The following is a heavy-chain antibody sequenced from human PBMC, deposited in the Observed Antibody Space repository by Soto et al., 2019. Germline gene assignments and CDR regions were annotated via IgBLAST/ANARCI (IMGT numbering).Heavy chain of an antibody. J-gene: IGHJ6*02. CDR3: ARQGPPYRSSGYYYRMDV. CDR2: IFPGDSDT. CDR1: GFSLNTYW. V-gene: IGHV5-51*01. Sequence: PGESLKISCEGSGFSLNTYWIAWVRQMPGKGLEWMGAIFPGDSDTRYSPSFEGQVNISADRSSSTAFLHWNSLKVSDSAVYFCARQGPPYRSSGYYYRMDVWGRGTTVTVSS. D-gene: IGHD6-19*01.